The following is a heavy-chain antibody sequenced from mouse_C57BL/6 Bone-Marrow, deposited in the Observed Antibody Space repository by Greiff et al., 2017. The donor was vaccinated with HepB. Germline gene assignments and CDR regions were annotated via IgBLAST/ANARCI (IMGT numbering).Heavy chain of an antibody. CDR3: ARRLYDGYYDY. D-gene: IGHD2-3*01. J-gene: IGHJ2*01. CDR1: GFTFSDYG. CDR2: ISNLAYSI. Sequence: DVHLVESGGGLVQPGGSLKLSCAASGFTFSDYGMAWVRQAPRKGPEWVAFISNLAYSIYYADTVTGRFTISRENAKNTLYLEMSSLRSEDTAMYYCARRLYDGYYDYWGQGTTLTVSS. V-gene: IGHV5-15*04.